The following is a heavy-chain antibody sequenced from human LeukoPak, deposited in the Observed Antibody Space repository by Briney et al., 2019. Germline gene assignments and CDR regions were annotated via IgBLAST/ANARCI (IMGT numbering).Heavy chain of an antibody. CDR2: IYYSVST. Sequence: PSETLSLTCAVSGGSISSYYGSWIRPPPGKGLEWIGYIYYSVSTNYNPPLKSRVTISVETSKSTFSMKISSVTDAETGVYYCARDGGSGSVAGKFDPWGEGSLVTVS. CDR1: GGSISSYY. D-gene: IGHD3-10*01. CDR3: ARDGGSGSVAGKFDP. V-gene: IGHV4-59*01. J-gene: IGHJ5*02.